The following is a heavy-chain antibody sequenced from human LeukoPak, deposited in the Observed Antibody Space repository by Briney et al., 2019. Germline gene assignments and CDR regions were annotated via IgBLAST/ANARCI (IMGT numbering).Heavy chain of an antibody. D-gene: IGHD2-2*01. CDR1: GGSISSSSYY. CDR2: IYYSGST. CDR3: ARVSCSSTSCHPWIADYYFDY. J-gene: IGHJ4*02. Sequence: PSETLSLTCTVSGGSISSSSYYWGWIRQPPGKGLEWIGSIYYSGSTYYNPSLKSRVTISVDTSKNQFSLKLSSVTAADTAVYYCARVSCSSTSCHPWIADYYFDYWGQGTLVTVSS. V-gene: IGHV4-39*07.